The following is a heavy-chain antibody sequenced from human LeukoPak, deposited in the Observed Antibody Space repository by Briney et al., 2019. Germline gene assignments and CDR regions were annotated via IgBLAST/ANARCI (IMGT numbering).Heavy chain of an antibody. Sequence: SETLSLTCTVSGDSIDNYYWSWVRQPAGKGLEWIGRIYTIGTINYNPSFKSRVTMSADTSKNQFSLKLTSVTATDTAVYFCARVGHVKADNYYQHYMDVWGKGIMVTVSS. CDR1: GDSIDNYY. CDR2: IYTIGTI. V-gene: IGHV4-4*07. J-gene: IGHJ6*03. CDR3: ARVGHVKADNYYQHYMDV.